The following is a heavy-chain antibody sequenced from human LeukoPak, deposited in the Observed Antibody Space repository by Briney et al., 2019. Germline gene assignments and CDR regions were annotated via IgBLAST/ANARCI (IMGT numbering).Heavy chain of an antibody. CDR2: ISGSGGST. J-gene: IGHJ4*02. CDR3: AKDSGSYPSENYFDY. D-gene: IGHD1-26*01. CDR1: GFTFSSYA. Sequence: GGSLRLSCAASGFTFSSYAMSWVRQAPGKGLEWVSAISGSGGSTYYADSVKGRLTISRDNSKNTPYLRMNSLRAEDTAVYYCAKDSGSYPSENYFDYWSQGTLVTVSS. V-gene: IGHV3-23*01.